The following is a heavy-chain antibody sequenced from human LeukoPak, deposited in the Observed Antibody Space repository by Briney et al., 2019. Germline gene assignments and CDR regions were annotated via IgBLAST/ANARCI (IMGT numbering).Heavy chain of an antibody. CDR1: GFTFSSYG. CDR3: AKGYRKGRWLPLDY. V-gene: IGHV3-48*04. CDR2: ISSSGSTI. D-gene: IGHD5-24*01. J-gene: IGHJ4*02. Sequence: GGTLRLSCAASGFTFSSYGMSWVRQAPGKGLEWVSYISSSGSTIYYADSVKGRFTISRDNAKNSLYVQMNSLRTEDTALYYCAKGYRKGRWLPLDYWGQGTLVTVSS.